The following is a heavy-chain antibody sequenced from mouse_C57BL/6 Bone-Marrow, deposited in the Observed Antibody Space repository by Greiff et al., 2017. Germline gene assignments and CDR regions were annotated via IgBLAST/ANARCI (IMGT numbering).Heavy chain of an antibody. V-gene: IGHV6-3*01. J-gene: IGHJ4*01. CDR2: IRLKSDNYAT. D-gene: IGHD1-1*01. CDR3: TGGSYGSYYAMDY. CDR1: GFTFSNYW. Sequence: EVMLVESGGGLVQPGGSMKLSCVASGFTFSNYWMNWVRQSPEKGLEWVAQIRLKSDNYATHYAESVKGRFTISRDDSKSSVYLQMNNLRAEDTGIYYCTGGSYGSYYAMDYWGQGTSVTVSS.